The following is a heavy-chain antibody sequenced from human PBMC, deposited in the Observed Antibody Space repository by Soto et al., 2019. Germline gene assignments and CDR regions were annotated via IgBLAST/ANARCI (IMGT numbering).Heavy chain of an antibody. CDR3: GRDPVTVDTSL. V-gene: IGHV1-46*01. CDR2: IHITTDRT. Sequence: GASVKVSCKASGYTFTSYAIHWVQQAPGQGLEWMGIIHITTDRTTYKENLQGRVGFTRDMSTSTVFMEMNSLSSEDTAVYLCGRDPVTVDTSLWGQGTLGSVSS. D-gene: IGHD5-18*01. J-gene: IGHJ4*01. CDR1: GYTFTSYA.